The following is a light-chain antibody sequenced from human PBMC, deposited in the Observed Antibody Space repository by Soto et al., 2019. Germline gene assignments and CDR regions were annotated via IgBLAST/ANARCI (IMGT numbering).Light chain of an antibody. CDR2: AAP. CDR1: QGISSY. Sequence: DIQLTQSPSFLSASVGDRVTITCRASQGISSYLAWYQQRAGKAPKFLMYAAPTLQSGVPSRFSGSGSGTEFALTISSLQPEDFATYYCQQLKNYPLTFGGGTKVHIK. CDR3: QQLKNYPLT. V-gene: IGKV1-9*01. J-gene: IGKJ4*01.